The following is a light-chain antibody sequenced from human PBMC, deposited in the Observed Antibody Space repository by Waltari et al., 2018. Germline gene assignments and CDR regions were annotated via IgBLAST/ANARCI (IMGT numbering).Light chain of an antibody. CDR3: QQYGNWPPKLT. CDR1: QTIYSN. J-gene: IGKJ4*01. CDR2: DAS. Sequence: EIVLTQSPATLSVSPGERATLSCRASQTIYSNLAWYQQKPGQAPRLLNYDASTGATGIPARFSGSGYGTEFTLTISSLQSEDSAVYYCQQYGNWPPKLTFGGGTKVEIK. V-gene: IGKV3D-15*01.